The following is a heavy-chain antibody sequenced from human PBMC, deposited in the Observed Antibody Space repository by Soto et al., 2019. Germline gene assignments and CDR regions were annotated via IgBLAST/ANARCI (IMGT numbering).Heavy chain of an antibody. Sequence: VGSLRLSCAASGFTFNSFAMTWVRQAPGKGLEWVAAVSGTGYNTYYADSVKGLFTISKDTSTNTLYLQMTCLGPDATGIHADAKAASFCSGVSCHADCLPHWGPRSLVTVSS. CDR1: GFTFNSFA. J-gene: IGHJ1*01. D-gene: IGHD2-15*01. V-gene: IGHV3-23*01. CDR3: AKAASFCSGVSCHADCLPH. CDR2: VSGTGYNT.